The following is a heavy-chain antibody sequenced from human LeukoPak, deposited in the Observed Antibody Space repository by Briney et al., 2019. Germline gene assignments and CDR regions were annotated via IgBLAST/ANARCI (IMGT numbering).Heavy chain of an antibody. V-gene: IGHV4-39*01. J-gene: IGHJ3*02. Sequence: KSSETLSLTCTVSGGSISSSSYYWGWIRQPPGKGLEWIGSIYYSGSTYYNPSLKSRVTISVDTSKNQFSLKLSSVTAADTAVYYCARGSIVLMVYAADDAFDIWGQGTMVTVSS. CDR3: ARGSIVLMVYAADDAFDI. CDR2: IYYSGST. CDR1: GGSISSSSYY. D-gene: IGHD2-8*01.